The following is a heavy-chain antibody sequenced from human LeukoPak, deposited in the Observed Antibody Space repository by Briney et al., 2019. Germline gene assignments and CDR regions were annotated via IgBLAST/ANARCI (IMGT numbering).Heavy chain of an antibody. CDR3: ARYMITFGGEVDY. D-gene: IGHD3-16*01. V-gene: IGHV3-66*01. CDR1: GFTVSSNY. J-gene: IGHJ4*02. CDR2: IYSGGST. Sequence: GGSLRLSCAASGFTVSSNYMSWVRQAPGKGLEWVSVIYSGGSTYYADSVKGRFTISRDNSKNTLYLQMNSLRAEDTAVYYCARYMITFGGEVDYWGQGTLVTVSS.